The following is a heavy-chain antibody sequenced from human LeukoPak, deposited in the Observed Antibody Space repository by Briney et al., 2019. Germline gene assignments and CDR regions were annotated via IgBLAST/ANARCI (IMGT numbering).Heavy chain of an antibody. CDR2: IYHSGST. D-gene: IGHD3-22*01. CDR1: GGSISSGGYS. J-gene: IGHJ4*02. CDR3: ARAAHHDSSAFDY. V-gene: IGHV4-30-2*01. Sequence: SETLSLTCAVSGGSISSGGYSWSCIRQPPGKGLEWIGYIYHSGSTYYNPSLKSRVTISVDRSKNQFSLKLSSVTAADTAVYYCARAAHHDSSAFDYWGQGTLVTVSS.